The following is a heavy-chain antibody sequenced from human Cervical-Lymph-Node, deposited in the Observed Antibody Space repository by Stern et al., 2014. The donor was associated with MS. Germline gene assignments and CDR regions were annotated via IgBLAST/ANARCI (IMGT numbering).Heavy chain of an antibody. J-gene: IGHJ4*02. CDR1: GYSFTSYW. V-gene: IGHV5-51*01. CDR3: ARQRYCSSTSCYPFDY. CDR2: IYPGDSDT. D-gene: IGHD2-2*01. Sequence: VQLVQSGAEVKKPGESLKISCKGSGYSFTSYWIGWVRQMPGKGLEWMGIIYPGDSDTRYSPSFQGQVTISADKSISTAYLQWSSLKASDTAMYYCARQRYCSSTSCYPFDYWGQGTLVTVSS.